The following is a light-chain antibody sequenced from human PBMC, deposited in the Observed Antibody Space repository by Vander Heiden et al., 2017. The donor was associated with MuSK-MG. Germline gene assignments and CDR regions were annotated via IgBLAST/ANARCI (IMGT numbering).Light chain of an antibody. V-gene: IGKV1-39*01. CDR1: QSISSY. CDR3: QQSDSTTWT. CDR2: AAS. Sequence: DIQMTQSPSPLSASVGDRVTITCRASQSISSYLNWYQQKPGKAPKLLIYAASSLQSGVPSRFSGSGSGTDFTLTISRLQPEDFATYYCQQSDSTTWTFGQGTKVEIK. J-gene: IGKJ1*01.